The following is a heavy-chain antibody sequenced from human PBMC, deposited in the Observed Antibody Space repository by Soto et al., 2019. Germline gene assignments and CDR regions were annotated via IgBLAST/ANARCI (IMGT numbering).Heavy chain of an antibody. J-gene: IGHJ4*02. CDR3: AREMMLRGVMRPFLDS. Sequence: QDPLVQSGTEVKKPGASVKVSCKASGYIFKTYNIHWVRQAPGQRPEGMGWIYPGNGKTKYSWKFQDRVTISSDTFASTAYMDLSDLRSEDTAVYYCAREMMLRGVMRPFLDSWGQGTLVTVSS. CDR1: GYIFKTYN. D-gene: IGHD3-10*01. V-gene: IGHV1-3*01. CDR2: IYPGNGKT.